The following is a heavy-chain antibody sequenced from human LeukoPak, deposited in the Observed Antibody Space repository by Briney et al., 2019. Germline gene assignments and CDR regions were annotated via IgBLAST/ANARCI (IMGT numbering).Heavy chain of an antibody. J-gene: IGHJ4*02. D-gene: IGHD6-13*01. V-gene: IGHV4-30-4*07. CDR2: IYYTGNT. CDR1: GGSISSGGYS. CDR3: AREVVAAAGTVDY. Sequence: SETLSLTCAVSGGSISSGGYSWSWIRQPPGKGMEFIAYIYYTGNTYFNPSLKSRVTISVDTSKNQFSLKLSSVTAADTAVYYCAREVVAAAGTVDYWGQGTLVIVSS.